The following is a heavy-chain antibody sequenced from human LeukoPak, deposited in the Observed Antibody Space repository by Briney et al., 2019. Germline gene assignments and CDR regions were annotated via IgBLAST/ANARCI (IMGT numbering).Heavy chain of an antibody. CDR3: ARDPILGAPDYFDY. CDR1: GFTFSSYS. Sequence: GGSLRLSCAASGFTFSSYSMNWVRQAPGKGLEWVSYISSSSSTIYYADSVKGRFTISRDNAKNSLYLQMNSLRAEDTAVYYCARDPILGAPDYFDYWGQGTLVTVSS. CDR2: ISSSSSTI. V-gene: IGHV3-48*01. J-gene: IGHJ4*02. D-gene: IGHD1-26*01.